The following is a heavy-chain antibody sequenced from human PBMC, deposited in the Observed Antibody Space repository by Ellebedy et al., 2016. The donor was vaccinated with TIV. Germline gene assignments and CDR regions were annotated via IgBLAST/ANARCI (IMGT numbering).Heavy chain of an antibody. CDR3: ATERSGSYYNY. CDR1: GILFSSYW. CDR2: INSDGSST. Sequence: GESLKISCTAPGILFSSYWMHWVRQAPGKGLVWVSRINSDGSSTTYADSVKGRFTISRDNAKNTVYLQINSLRAEDTAVYYCATERSGSYYNYWGQGTLVTVSS. V-gene: IGHV3-74*01. D-gene: IGHD1-26*01. J-gene: IGHJ4*02.